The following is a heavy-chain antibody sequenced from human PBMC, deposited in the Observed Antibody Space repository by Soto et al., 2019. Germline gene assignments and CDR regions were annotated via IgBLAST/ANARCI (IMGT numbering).Heavy chain of an antibody. CDR2: INADDGDT. CDR3: GTAAADH. V-gene: IGHV1-3*01. Sequence: QVQLVQSGAEVKKPGASVKVSCKASGYTFTNYAIHWVRQAPGQSLEWMGWINADDGDTRFSQKFQDRVTLTRDTSASTAYMELSSLTSEDAAMYYCGTAAADHWGQGTLVTVSS. J-gene: IGHJ4*02. CDR1: GYTFTNYA. D-gene: IGHD6-25*01.